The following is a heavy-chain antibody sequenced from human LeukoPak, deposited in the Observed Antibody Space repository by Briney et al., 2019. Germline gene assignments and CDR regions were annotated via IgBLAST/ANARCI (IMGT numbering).Heavy chain of an antibody. CDR2: INPNSGGT. CDR3: ARQVIAVAGEDYMDV. J-gene: IGHJ6*03. D-gene: IGHD6-19*01. V-gene: IGHV1-2*02. CDR1: GYTFTGYY. Sequence: ASVKVSCKASGYTFTGYYMHWVRQAPGQGLEWMGWINPNSGGTNYAQKFQGRVTMTRDTSISTAYMELRSLRSDDTAVYYCARQVIAVAGEDYMDVWGKGTTVTVSS.